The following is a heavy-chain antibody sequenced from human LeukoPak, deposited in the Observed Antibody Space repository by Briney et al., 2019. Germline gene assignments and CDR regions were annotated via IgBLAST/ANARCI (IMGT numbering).Heavy chain of an antibody. CDR1: GYTFTSYA. Sequence: ASVKVSCKASGYTFTSYAIHWVRQAPGQGLEWMGWINPNSGDTNFVQKFQGRVTMTSDTSISTAYMELSRLRSDDTAVYYCARDAVGVNGYFDYWGQGTLVTVSS. J-gene: IGHJ4*02. V-gene: IGHV1-2*02. CDR3: ARDAVGVNGYFDY. D-gene: IGHD1-26*01. CDR2: INPNSGDT.